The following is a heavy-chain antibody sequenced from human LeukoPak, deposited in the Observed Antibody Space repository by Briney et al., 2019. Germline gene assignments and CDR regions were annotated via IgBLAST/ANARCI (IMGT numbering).Heavy chain of an antibody. Sequence: GGSLRLSCAASGFTFSSYSMNWVRQAPGKGLEWVSSISSSSSYIYYADSVKGRFTISRDNAKNSLYLQMNSLRAEDTAVYYCARGGRPGAATDYWGQGTLVTVSS. D-gene: IGHD1-26*01. CDR2: ISSSSSYI. V-gene: IGHV3-21*01. CDR3: ARGGRPGAATDY. CDR1: GFTFSSYS. J-gene: IGHJ4*02.